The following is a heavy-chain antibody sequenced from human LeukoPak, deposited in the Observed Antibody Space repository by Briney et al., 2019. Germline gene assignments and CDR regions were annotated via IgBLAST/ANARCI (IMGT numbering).Heavy chain of an antibody. J-gene: IGHJ4*02. V-gene: IGHV4-4*09. CDR1: GGSISSYY. CDR3: ARQRDSSSWYGFDY. CDR2: IYTSGST. Sequence: PSETLSLTCTASGGSISSYYWSWIRQPPGKGLEWIGYIYTSGSTNYNPSLKSRVTISVDTSKNQFSLKLSSVTAADTAVYYCARQRDSSSWYGFDYWGQGTLVTVSS. D-gene: IGHD6-6*01.